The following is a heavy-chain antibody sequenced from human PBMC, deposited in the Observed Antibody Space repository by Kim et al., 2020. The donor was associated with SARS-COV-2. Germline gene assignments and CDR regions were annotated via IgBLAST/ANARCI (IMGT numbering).Heavy chain of an antibody. CDR1: GFTFSSYE. D-gene: IGHD1-26*01. Sequence: GGSLRLSCAASGFTFSSYEMNWVRQAPGKGLEWVSYISSSGSTIYYADSVKGRFTISRDNAKNSLYLQMNSLRAEDTAVYYCARIIGGTTLYYYYGMDVWGQGTTVTVSS. V-gene: IGHV3-48*03. J-gene: IGHJ6*02. CDR3: ARIIGGTTLYYYYGMDV. CDR2: ISSSGSTI.